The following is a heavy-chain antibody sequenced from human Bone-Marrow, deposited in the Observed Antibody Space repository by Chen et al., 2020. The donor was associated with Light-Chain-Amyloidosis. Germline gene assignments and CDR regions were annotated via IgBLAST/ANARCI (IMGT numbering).Heavy chain of an antibody. V-gene: IGHV3-48*03. CDR3: ARSCGAQLVHGAFDI. CDR1: GFTFSSYE. CDR2: ISRSGSTI. Sequence: EVQLVESGGGLVQPGGSLRLSCAASGFTFSSYEMNWVRQAPGKGLEWVSYISRSGSTIYYADSVKGRFTISRDNAKNSLYLQMNSLRAEDTAVYYCARSCGAQLVHGAFDIWGQGTMVTVSS. D-gene: IGHD6-6*01. J-gene: IGHJ3*02.